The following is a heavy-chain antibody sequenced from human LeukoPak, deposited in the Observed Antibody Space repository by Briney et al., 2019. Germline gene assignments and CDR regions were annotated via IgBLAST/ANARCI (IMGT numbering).Heavy chain of an antibody. CDR2: INPSGGST. CDR1: GYTFTGYY. D-gene: IGHD3-10*01. CDR3: AIGGMITMVRGVIIGAFDI. J-gene: IGHJ3*02. Sequence: ASVKVSCKASGYTFTGYYMHWVRQAPGQGLEWMGIINPSGGSTSYAQKFQGRVTMTRDTSTSTVYMELSSLRSEDTAVYYCAIGGMITMVRGVIIGAFDIWGQGTMVTVSS. V-gene: IGHV1-46*01.